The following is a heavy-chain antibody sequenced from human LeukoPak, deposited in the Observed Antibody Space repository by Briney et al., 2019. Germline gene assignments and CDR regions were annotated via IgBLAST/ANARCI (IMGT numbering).Heavy chain of an antibody. D-gene: IGHD2-2*01. CDR2: IKQDGSEK. V-gene: IGHV3-7*01. CDR3: ARDESYCSSTSCYLYYYYYGMDV. CDR1: GFTFSSYW. Sequence: GSLRLSCAASGFTFSSYWMSWVRQAPGKGLEWVANIKQDGSEKYYVDSVKGRFTISRDNAKNSLYLQMNSLRAEDTAVYYCARDESYCSSTSCYLYYYYYGMDVWGQGTTVTVSS. J-gene: IGHJ6*02.